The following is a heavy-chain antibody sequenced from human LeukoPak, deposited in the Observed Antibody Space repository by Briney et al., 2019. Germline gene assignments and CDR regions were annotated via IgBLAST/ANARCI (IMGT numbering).Heavy chain of an antibody. CDR3: ATNAQTYYYGMDV. CDR1: GGSISSYY. Sequence: PSETLSLTCTVSGGSISSYYWSWIRQPPGKGLEWIGYIYYSGSTNYNPSLKSRVTISVDTSKNQFSLKLSSVTAADTAVYYCATNAQTYYYGMDVWAQGTTVTVSS. J-gene: IGHJ6*02. V-gene: IGHV4-59*08. CDR2: IYYSGST.